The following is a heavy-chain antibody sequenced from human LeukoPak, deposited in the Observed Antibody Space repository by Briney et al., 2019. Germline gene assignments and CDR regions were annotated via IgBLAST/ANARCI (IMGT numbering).Heavy chain of an antibody. V-gene: IGHV3-23*01. J-gene: IGHJ4*02. CDR3: ARVDYDFWSGYLTHFDY. Sequence: GGSLRLSCGASGFTFSTYGMSWVRQAPGKGLKWVSAISGSGGSTYYADSVKGRFTISRDNAKNTLYLQMNSLRAEDTAVYYCARVDYDFWSGYLTHFDYWGQGTLVTVSS. D-gene: IGHD3-3*01. CDR2: ISGSGGST. CDR1: GFTFSTYG.